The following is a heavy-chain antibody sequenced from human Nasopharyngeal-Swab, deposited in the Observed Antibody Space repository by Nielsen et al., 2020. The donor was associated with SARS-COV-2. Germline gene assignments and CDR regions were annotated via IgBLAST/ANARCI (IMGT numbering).Heavy chain of an antibody. CDR2: IGTAGDT. D-gene: IGHD3-9*01. CDR3: ARSRDDILNGYSFDY. CDR1: GFTFSSYD. V-gene: IGHV3-13*01. Sequence: GESLKISCAASGFTFSSYDMHWVRQATGKGLEWVSAIGTAGDTYYPGSVKGRFTISRENAKNSLYLQMNSLRAGDTDVYYCARSRDDILNGYSFDYWGQGTLVTVSS. J-gene: IGHJ4*02.